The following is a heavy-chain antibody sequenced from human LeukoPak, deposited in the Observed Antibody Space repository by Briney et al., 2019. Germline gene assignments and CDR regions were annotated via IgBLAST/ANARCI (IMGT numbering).Heavy chain of an antibody. Sequence: ASVKVSCKASGGTFSSYAISWVRQAPGQGLEWMGGIIPIFGTANYAQKFQGRVTITTDESTSTAYMELSSLRSEDTAVYYCARDGYYGSGSYYNVADYWGQGTLVTVSS. CDR2: IIPIFGTA. J-gene: IGHJ4*02. D-gene: IGHD3-10*01. CDR1: GGTFSSYA. V-gene: IGHV1-69*05. CDR3: ARDGYYGSGSYYNVADY.